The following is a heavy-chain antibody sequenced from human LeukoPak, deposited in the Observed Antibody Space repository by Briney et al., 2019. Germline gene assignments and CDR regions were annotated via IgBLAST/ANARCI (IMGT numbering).Heavy chain of an antibody. CDR3: ARRYIGGNGFDI. V-gene: IGHV4-38-2*01. Sequence: PSETLSLTCAVSGYSISSGYYWGWIRQPPGKGLEWIGSIYHSGSTYYNPSLKSRITISVDTSKNQFSLKLSSVTAADTAVYYCARRYIGGNGFDIWGQGTMVTVSS. D-gene: IGHD3-16*01. CDR2: IYHSGST. CDR1: GYSISSGYY. J-gene: IGHJ3*02.